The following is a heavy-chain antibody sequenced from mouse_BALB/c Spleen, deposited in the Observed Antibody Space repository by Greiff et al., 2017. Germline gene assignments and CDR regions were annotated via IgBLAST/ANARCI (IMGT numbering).Heavy chain of an antibody. V-gene: IGHV5-6*02. CDR3: AREEELY. Sequence: DVMLVESGGDLVKPGGSLKHSCAASGFTFSSYGMSWVRQTPDKRLEWVATISSGGSYTYYPDSVKGRFTISRDNAKNTLYLQMSSLKSEDTAMYYCAREEELYWGQGTSVTVSS. J-gene: IGHJ4*01. CDR1: GFTFSSYG. CDR2: ISSGGSYT.